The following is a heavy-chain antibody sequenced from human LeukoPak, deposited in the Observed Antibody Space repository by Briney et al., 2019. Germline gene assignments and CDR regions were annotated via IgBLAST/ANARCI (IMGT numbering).Heavy chain of an antibody. Sequence: PSETLSLTCTVSGGSISSYYWSWVRQPEGKGLEWVGRIYTSGSTNYKPSLKGRVTMSVDTSKNQFSLKLSSVTAADTAVYYCARVIAAADNWFDPWGQGTLVTVSS. CDR3: ARVIAAADNWFDP. J-gene: IGHJ5*02. V-gene: IGHV4-4*07. CDR1: GGSISSYY. D-gene: IGHD6-13*01. CDR2: IYTSGST.